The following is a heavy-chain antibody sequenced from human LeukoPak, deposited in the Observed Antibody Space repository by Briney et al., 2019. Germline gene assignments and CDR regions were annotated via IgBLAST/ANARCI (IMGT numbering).Heavy chain of an antibody. D-gene: IGHD2-2*02. J-gene: IGHJ3*02. Sequence: ASVTVSCKASGYTFTGYYMHWVRQAPGQGLEWMGWINPNSGGTNYAQKFQGRVTMTRDTSISTAYMELSRLRSDDTAVYYCARTPRYCSSTSCYMGAFDIWGQGTMVTVSS. CDR3: ARTPRYCSSTSCYMGAFDI. CDR2: INPNSGGT. CDR1: GYTFTGYY. V-gene: IGHV1-2*02.